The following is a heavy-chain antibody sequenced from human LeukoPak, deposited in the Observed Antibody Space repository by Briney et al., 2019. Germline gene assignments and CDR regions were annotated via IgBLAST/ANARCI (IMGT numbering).Heavy chain of an antibody. J-gene: IGHJ3*02. V-gene: IGHV1-3*01. D-gene: IGHD3-9*01. CDR3: ARQYYDILTGYLGAFDI. Sequence: ASVKVSCKASGYTFTSYAMHWVRQAPGQRLESMGWINAGNGNTKYSQKFQGRVTITRDTSASTAYMELSSLRSEDTAVYYCARQYYDILTGYLGAFDIWGQGTMVTVSS. CDR2: INAGNGNT. CDR1: GYTFTSYA.